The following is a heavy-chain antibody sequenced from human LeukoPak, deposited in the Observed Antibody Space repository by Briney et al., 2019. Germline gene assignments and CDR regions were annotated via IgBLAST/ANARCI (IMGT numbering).Heavy chain of an antibody. CDR2: ISGNSGLT. Sequence: PGGSLRLSCAASGFTFRNYAMGWVRQAPGGGLEWVSTISGNSGLTYYAASVRGRFTISRDNAKNTLYLQLNSLTAEDTAVYCCAKVHQDVVVVPAAADYFDYWGQGTLVTVSS. CDR3: AKVHQDVVVVPAAADYFDY. V-gene: IGHV3-23*01. D-gene: IGHD2-2*01. CDR1: GFTFRNYA. J-gene: IGHJ4*02.